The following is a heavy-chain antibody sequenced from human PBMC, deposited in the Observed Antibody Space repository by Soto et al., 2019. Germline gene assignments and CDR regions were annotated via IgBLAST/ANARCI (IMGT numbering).Heavy chain of an antibody. Sequence: KTSETLSLTCTVSGGSISSGDYYWSWIRQPPGKGLEWIGYIYYSGSTYYNPSLKSRVTISVDTSKNQFSLKLSSVTAADTAVYYCARKVVPAAAGYDYWGQGTLVTVSS. D-gene: IGHD2-2*01. CDR1: GGSISSGDYY. CDR2: IYYSGST. J-gene: IGHJ4*02. CDR3: ARKVVPAAAGYDY. V-gene: IGHV4-30-4*01.